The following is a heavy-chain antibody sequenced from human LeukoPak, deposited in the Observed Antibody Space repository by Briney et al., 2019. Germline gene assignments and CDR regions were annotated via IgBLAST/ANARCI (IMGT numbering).Heavy chain of an antibody. Sequence: GGSLRLSCEASGFTFSSYAMHWVRQAPGKGLEWVAVISYDGSNKYYADSVKGRFTISRDNSKNTLYLQMNSLRAEDTAVYYCARDVREEQWLSSFDYWGQGTLVTVPS. J-gene: IGHJ4*02. CDR3: ARDVREEQWLSSFDY. V-gene: IGHV3-30-3*01. D-gene: IGHD6-19*01. CDR1: GFTFSSYA. CDR2: ISYDGSNK.